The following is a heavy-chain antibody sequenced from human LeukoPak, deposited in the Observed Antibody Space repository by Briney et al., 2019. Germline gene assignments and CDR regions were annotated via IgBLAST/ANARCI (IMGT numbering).Heavy chain of an antibody. CDR2: IYSSGNT. V-gene: IGHV4-61*01. CDR1: GGSVSSGSYY. Sequence: PSETLSLTCTVSGGSVSSGSYYWSWVRQPPGRGLEWLGYIYSSGNTNYNPSVKSRITISVDTSNNQFSLKLTSVTAADTAVYYCARNRDDAFDIWGPGTMVTVSS. CDR3: ARNRDDAFDI. D-gene: IGHD3-10*01. J-gene: IGHJ3*02.